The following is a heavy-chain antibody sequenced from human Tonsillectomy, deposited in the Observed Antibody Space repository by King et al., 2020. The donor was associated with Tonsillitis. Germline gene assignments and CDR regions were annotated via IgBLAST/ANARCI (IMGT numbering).Heavy chain of an antibody. V-gene: IGHV3-9*01. CDR3: AKDISPHYYGSGTADY. CDR1: GFTVDDYA. CDR2: ISWNRGSI. D-gene: IGHD3-10*01. J-gene: IGHJ4*02. Sequence: VQLVESGGGLVQPGRSLRLSCAASGFTVDDYAMHWVRQAPGKGLEWVSGISWNRGSIVDADFVRGRFTISRENAKNSLYLQMNSLRAEDTALYYCAKDISPHYYGSGTADYWGQGTLVTVSS.